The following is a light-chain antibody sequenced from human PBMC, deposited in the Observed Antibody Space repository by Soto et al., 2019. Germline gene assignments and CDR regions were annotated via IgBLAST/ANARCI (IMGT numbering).Light chain of an antibody. Sequence: DIQLTQSPSSLSESVGDRVTITCRASQTVTNYLHWYQQKPGKAPKLLIYADSDLQSGVPSRFGASGSGTDFTLTISGLQPEDCATYYCQQSYTTRPLTFGGGTKVESK. CDR1: QTVTNY. CDR2: ADS. J-gene: IGKJ4*01. V-gene: IGKV1-39*01. CDR3: QQSYTTRPLT.